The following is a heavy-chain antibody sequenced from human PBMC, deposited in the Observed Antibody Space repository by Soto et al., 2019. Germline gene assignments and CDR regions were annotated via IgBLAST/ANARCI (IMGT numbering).Heavy chain of an antibody. Sequence: GGSLRLSCAASGFTFSSYGMHWVRQAPGKGLEWVAVISYDGSNKYYADSVKGRFTISRDNSKNTLYLQMNSLRAEDTAVYYCAKDLRECSGGSCYGVDYWGQGTLVTVSS. V-gene: IGHV3-30*18. CDR3: AKDLRECSGGSCYGVDY. J-gene: IGHJ4*02. CDR1: GFTFSSYG. D-gene: IGHD2-15*01. CDR2: ISYDGSNK.